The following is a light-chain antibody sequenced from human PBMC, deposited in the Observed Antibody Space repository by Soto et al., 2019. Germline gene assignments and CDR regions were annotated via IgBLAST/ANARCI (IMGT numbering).Light chain of an antibody. J-gene: IGKJ4*01. Sequence: IQLTKSPSSLSASVGDRVTITCRASQDIAIYLAWYQQKPGEAPKLLIYAASTLYGGVPSRFSGSGSGTDFALTITSLQAEDFATYYCQHLRRYPSTFAGGTKVDIK. CDR1: QDIAIY. CDR3: QHLRRYPST. V-gene: IGKV1-9*01. CDR2: AAS.